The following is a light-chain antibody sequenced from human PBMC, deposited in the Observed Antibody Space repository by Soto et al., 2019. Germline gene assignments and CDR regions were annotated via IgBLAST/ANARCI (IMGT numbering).Light chain of an antibody. Sequence: DIQMTQSPSTLSASVGDRVTITCRASQTISSWLAWYQQKPGKAPNFLIYDASSLESGVPSRFSGRGSGTQFTLTISSLQPDDFATYYCQPYNSFSGTFGPGTKVDIK. J-gene: IGKJ1*01. CDR2: DAS. CDR1: QTISSW. CDR3: QPYNSFSGT. V-gene: IGKV1-5*01.